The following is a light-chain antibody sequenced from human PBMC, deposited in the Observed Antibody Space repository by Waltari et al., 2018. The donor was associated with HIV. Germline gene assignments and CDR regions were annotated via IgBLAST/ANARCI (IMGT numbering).Light chain of an antibody. V-gene: IGKV3-11*01. CDR2: DAS. CDR1: QCVSSY. J-gene: IGKJ4*01. CDR3: QQRSDWPT. Sequence: IVLTHSPATLSLSPGERATLPCRASQCVSSYLAWYQQKPGQAPRLLIYDASNRATGIPARFSGSGSGTDFTLTISSLEPEDFAVYYCQQRSDWPTFGGGTKVEIK.